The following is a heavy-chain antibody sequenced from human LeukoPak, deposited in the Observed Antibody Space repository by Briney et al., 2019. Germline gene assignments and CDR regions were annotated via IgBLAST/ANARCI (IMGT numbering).Heavy chain of an antibody. J-gene: IGHJ4*02. CDR3: ARGLSDVDFAIGY. CDR2: IYHTGMT. V-gene: IGHV4-38-2*02. Sequence: PSETLSLTCSVSGYSISSGYYWGWIRQPPGKGLEWIGSIYHTGMTYYTPSLKTRLTMSLDTSKNQFSLKLSFVTAADTAVYYCARGLSDVDFAIGYWGQGTLVTVSS. CDR1: GYSISSGYY. D-gene: IGHD3/OR15-3a*01.